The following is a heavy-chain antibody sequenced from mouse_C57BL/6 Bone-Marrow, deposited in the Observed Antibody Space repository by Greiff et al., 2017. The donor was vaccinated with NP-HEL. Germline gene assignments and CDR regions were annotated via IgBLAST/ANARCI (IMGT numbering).Heavy chain of an antibody. CDR3: AREGGLRRRTYAMDY. Sequence: DVLLLESGTGLVQPGGSMKLSCTASGFTFTDYYMAWVRQVPEKGLEWVANINSDVSSTYYMDSLKSRFIISRDNAKNILYLQMSSLKSEDTATYYCAREGGLRRRTYAMDYWGQGTSVTVSS. J-gene: IGHJ4*01. D-gene: IGHD2-4*01. CDR2: INSDVSST. CDR1: GFTFTDYY. V-gene: IGHV5-16*01.